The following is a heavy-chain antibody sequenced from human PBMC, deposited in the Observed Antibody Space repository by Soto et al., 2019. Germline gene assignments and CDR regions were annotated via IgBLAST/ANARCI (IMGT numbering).Heavy chain of an antibody. CDR1: GGSISSYY. J-gene: IGHJ5*02. V-gene: IGHV4-59*08. D-gene: IGHD3-16*02. CDR2: IYYSGST. CDR3: ARLVWSYRTWFDP. Sequence: PSETLSLTCTVSGGSISSYYWSWIRQPPGKGLEWIGYIYYSGSTNYNPSLKSRVTISVDTSKNQFSLKLSSVTAADTAVYYCARLVWSYRTWFDPWGQGTLVTVSS.